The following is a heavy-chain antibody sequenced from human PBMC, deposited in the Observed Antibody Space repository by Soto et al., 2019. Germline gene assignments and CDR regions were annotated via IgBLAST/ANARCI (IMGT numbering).Heavy chain of an antibody. Sequence: ASVKVSCKASGYTFTSYDIHWVRQATGQGLEWMGWMNPYSGNIGYAQKFQGRVTMTRNTSISTAYMELSSLRSEDTAIYYCARVFPARRGSGSDYWGQGTLVTV. D-gene: IGHD1-26*01. CDR2: MNPYSGNI. CDR1: GYTFTSYD. J-gene: IGHJ4*02. V-gene: IGHV1-8*01. CDR3: ARVFPARRGSGSDY.